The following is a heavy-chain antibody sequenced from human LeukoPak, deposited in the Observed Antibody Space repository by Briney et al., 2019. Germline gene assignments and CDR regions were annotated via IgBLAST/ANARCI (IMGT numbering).Heavy chain of an antibody. J-gene: IGHJ3*02. CDR3: ASKGIVGATRAFDI. CDR1: GFTFDDYG. V-gene: IGHV3-20*04. Sequence: PGGSLRLSCAASGFTFDDYGMSWVPQAPGKGLEWVSGINWNGDSTGYADSVKGRFTISRDNAKNSLYLQMNSLRAEDTAVYYCASKGIVGATRAFDIWGQGTMVTVSS. CDR2: INWNGDST. D-gene: IGHD1-26*01.